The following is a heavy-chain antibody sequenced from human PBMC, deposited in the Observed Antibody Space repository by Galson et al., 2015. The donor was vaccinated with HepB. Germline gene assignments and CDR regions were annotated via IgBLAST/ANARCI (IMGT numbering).Heavy chain of an antibody. CDR3: TTTVRPEDFIDY. CDR2: ISTSSAYI. V-gene: IGHV3-21*01. D-gene: IGHD1-1*01. J-gene: IGHJ4*02. Sequence: SLRLSCAASGFTFNSYSMNWVRQAPGKGLEWVSSISTSSAYIFYADSVKGRFTISRDNAKNSLYLQMNSLRAEDAAVYYCTTTVRPEDFIDYWGQGTLVTVSS. CDR1: GFTFNSYS.